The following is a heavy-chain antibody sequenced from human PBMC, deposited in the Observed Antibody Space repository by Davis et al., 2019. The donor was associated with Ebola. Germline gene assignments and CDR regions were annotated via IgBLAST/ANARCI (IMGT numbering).Heavy chain of an antibody. CDR2: IDPSDSYT. V-gene: IGHV5-10-1*01. D-gene: IGHD4/OR15-4a*01. CDR3: ARQASLYGAIDY. CDR1: GYSFTSYW. J-gene: IGHJ4*02. Sequence: GESLKISCKGSGYSFTSYWISWVRQMPGKGLEWLGRIDPSDSYTNYSPSFQGHVTISADKSLSTAYLQWRSLKASDTAMYYCARQASLYGAIDYWGQGTLVTVSS.